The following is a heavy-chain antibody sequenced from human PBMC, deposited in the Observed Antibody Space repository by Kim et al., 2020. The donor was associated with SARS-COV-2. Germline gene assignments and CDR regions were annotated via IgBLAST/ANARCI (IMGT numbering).Heavy chain of an antibody. D-gene: IGHD3-10*01. CDR2: IYSGGST. V-gene: IGHV3-66*01. CDR1: GFTVSSNY. Sequence: GGSLRLSCAASGFTVSSNYMSWVRQAPGKGLEWVSVIYSGGSTYYADSVKGRFTISRDNSKNTLYLQMNSLRAEDTAVYYCARDWGEYYYGSGEGWFDPWGQGTLVTVSS. J-gene: IGHJ5*02. CDR3: ARDWGEYYYGSGEGWFDP.